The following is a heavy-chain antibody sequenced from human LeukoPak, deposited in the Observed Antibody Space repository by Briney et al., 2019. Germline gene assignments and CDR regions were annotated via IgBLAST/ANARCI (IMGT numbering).Heavy chain of an antibody. V-gene: IGHV1-8*01. CDR1: GYTFTSYD. CDR3: AISFADYGGNS. D-gene: IGHD4-23*01. Sequence: GASVKVSCKASGYTFTSYDINWVRQATGQGLEWMGWMNPNSGNTGYAQKFQGRVTMTRDTSISTAYMELSSLRSDDTAVYYCAISFADYGGNSWGQGTLVTVSS. CDR2: MNPNSGNT. J-gene: IGHJ4*02.